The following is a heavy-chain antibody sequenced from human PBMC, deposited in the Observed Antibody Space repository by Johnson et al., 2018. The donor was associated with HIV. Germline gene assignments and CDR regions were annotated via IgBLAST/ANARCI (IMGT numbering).Heavy chain of an antibody. Sequence: QVQLVESGGGVVQPGRSLRLSCAASGFAFSSYAMHWVRQAPGKGLEWVAVISYDGTSKYQADSVKGRFTISRDNSKNMLYLQMNSLRAEDTAVYYCARGDDSSAWGAFDIWGQGTMVTVSS. CDR3: ARGDDSSAWGAFDI. V-gene: IGHV3-30*14. D-gene: IGHD3-22*01. CDR1: GFAFSSYA. J-gene: IGHJ3*02. CDR2: ISYDGTSK.